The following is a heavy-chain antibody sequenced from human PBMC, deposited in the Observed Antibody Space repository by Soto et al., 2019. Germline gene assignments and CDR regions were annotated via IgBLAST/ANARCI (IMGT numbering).Heavy chain of an antibody. J-gene: IGHJ4*02. V-gene: IGHV3-33*01. CDR1: GFTFSDHG. CDR2: IWNDGVNK. Sequence: QVQLVESGGGVVQPGKSLRLSCAASGFTFSDHGIHWFRQDPVMGLKWVAIIWNDGVNKYYADSVKGRFTVSRDNSKNMVYLQMNSLRVEDTAVYYCAREGGVYCASCVCNTDFWCQGTLVTVSP. CDR3: AREGGVYCASCVCNTDF. D-gene: IGHD2-8*01.